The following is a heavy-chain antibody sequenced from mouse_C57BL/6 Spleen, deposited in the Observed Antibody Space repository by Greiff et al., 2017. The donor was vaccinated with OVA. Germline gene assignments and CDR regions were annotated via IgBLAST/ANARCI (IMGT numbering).Heavy chain of an antibody. CDR1: GFTFSDYY. D-gene: IGHD1-1*01. J-gene: IGHJ4*01. CDR3: ARDKDYYGSSYAMDY. V-gene: IGHV5-16*01. CDR2: INYAGSCT. Sequence: DVHLVESEAGLVQPGSSMKLSCTASGFTFSDYYMAWVRQVPGKGLEWVAKINYAGSCTYYLDSLKSRFIISRDNATNILYLQMSSLKSEDTATYNRARDKDYYGSSYAMDYWGQGTSVTVSS.